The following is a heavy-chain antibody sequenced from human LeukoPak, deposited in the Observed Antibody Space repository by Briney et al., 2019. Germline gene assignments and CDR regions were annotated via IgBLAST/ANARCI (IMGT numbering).Heavy chain of an antibody. D-gene: IGHD3-10*01. CDR1: GFTVSSNY. J-gene: IGHJ4*02. V-gene: IGHV3-66*04. CDR3: AKHLWRDLLWFGEGYYFGY. CDR2: IYSGGST. Sequence: GGSLRLSCAASGFTVSSNYMSWVRQAPGKGLEWVSVIYSGGSTYYADSVKGRLTISRDDSKSTLYLQMNSLRVEDTAVYYCAKHLWRDLLWFGEGYYFGYWGQGTLVTVSS.